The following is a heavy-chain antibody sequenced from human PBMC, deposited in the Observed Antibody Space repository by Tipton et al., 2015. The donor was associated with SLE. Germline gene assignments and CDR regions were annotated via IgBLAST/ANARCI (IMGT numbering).Heavy chain of an antibody. CDR2: IYHSGST. V-gene: IGHV4-38-2*01. Sequence: TLSLTCAVSGYSISSGYYWGWIRQPPGKGLEWIGSIYHSGSTYYTPSLKSRVTISVDTSKNQFSLKLSSVTAADTAVYYCARPIAAAGPDDAFDIWGQGTMVTVSS. CDR3: ARPIAAAGPDDAFDI. CDR1: GYSISSGYY. D-gene: IGHD6-13*01. J-gene: IGHJ3*02.